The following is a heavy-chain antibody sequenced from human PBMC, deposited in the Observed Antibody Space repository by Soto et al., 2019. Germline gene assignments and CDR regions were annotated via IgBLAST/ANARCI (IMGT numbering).Heavy chain of an antibody. CDR2: IIPIFGTA. Sequence: SVKVSCKASGGTFSSYAISWVRQAPGQGLEWMGGIIPIFGTANYAQKFQGRVTITADESTSTAYMELSGLRSEDTAVYYCARDPTTRTGVVNPIYYYYGMDVWGQGTTVTVSS. V-gene: IGHV1-69*13. CDR3: ARDPTTRTGVVNPIYYYYGMDV. J-gene: IGHJ6*02. D-gene: IGHD3-3*01. CDR1: GGTFSSYA.